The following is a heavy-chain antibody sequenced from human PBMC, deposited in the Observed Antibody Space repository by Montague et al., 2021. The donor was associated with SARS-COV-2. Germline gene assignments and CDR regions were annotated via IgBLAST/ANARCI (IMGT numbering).Heavy chain of an antibody. CDR1: GGSFSDNY. Sequence: SETLSLTCAVYGGSFSDNYWSWIRKPPGKGLEWIGEINHRGTSNYNPSLTSRVSISVDTYKNQFSLYLGSVTAADTAVYYCASGRQHFDMIVVVMTGGEYYFDYWGQGTLVTVSA. CDR2: INHRGTS. V-gene: IGHV4-34*01. D-gene: IGHD3-22*01. CDR3: ASGRQHFDMIVVVMTGGEYYFDY. J-gene: IGHJ4*02.